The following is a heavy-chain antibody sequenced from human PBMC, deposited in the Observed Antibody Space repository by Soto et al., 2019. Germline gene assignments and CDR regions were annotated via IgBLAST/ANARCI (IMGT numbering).Heavy chain of an antibody. Sequence: QVQLVESGGGVVQPGRSLRLSCAASGFTFSSYGMHWVRQAPGKGLEWVAVISYDGSNKYYADSVKGRFTISRDNSKNTLYLQMNSLRAEDTAVYYCAKDHDVLLWFGELYSFDYWGQGTLVTVSS. V-gene: IGHV3-30*18. CDR1: GFTFSSYG. CDR3: AKDHDVLLWFGELYSFDY. CDR2: ISYDGSNK. J-gene: IGHJ4*02. D-gene: IGHD3-10*01.